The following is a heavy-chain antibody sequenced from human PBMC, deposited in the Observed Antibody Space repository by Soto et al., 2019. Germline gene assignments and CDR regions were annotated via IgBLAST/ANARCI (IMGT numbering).Heavy chain of an antibody. CDR2: IKSKTDGGTT. Sequence: GGSLRLSFSAPGFTFSNAWMSGVRQAPGEGREWDGRIKSKTDGGTTDYAAPVKGRFTISRDDSKNTLYLQMNSLKTEDTAVYYCTTVLTNGVYYYYYMDVWGKGTTVTVSS. V-gene: IGHV3-15*01. CDR1: GFTFSNAW. D-gene: IGHD2-8*01. CDR3: TTVLTNGVYYYYYMDV. J-gene: IGHJ6*03.